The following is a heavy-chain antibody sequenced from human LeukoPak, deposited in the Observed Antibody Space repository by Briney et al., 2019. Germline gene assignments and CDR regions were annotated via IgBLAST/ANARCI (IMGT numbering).Heavy chain of an antibody. V-gene: IGHV3-53*01. D-gene: IGHD4-11*01. CDR3: ARSRLGYSNFDF. J-gene: IGHJ4*02. Sequence: GGSLRLSCAASGFSVSNNYMHWVRQAPGKGLECVSVIYGGGGTDYADSVKGRLTISRDTSTNTVYLQMNSLRAEDTAVYYCARSRLGYSNFDFWGQGALVTVSS. CDR1: GFSVSNNY. CDR2: IYGGGGT.